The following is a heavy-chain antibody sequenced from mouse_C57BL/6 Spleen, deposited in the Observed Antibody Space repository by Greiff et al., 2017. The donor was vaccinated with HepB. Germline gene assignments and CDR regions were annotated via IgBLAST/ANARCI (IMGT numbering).Heavy chain of an antibody. D-gene: IGHD3-2*02. CDR2: INPSTGGT. V-gene: IGHV1-42*01. CDR1: GYSFTGYY. Sequence: VQLQQSGPELVKPGASVKISCKASGYSFTGYYMNWVKQSPEKSLEWIGEINPSTGGTTYNQKFKAKATLTVDKYSSTAYMQLKSLTSEDSAVYYCARLGGAQAPAYWGQGTLVTVSA. CDR3: ARLGGAQAPAY. J-gene: IGHJ3*01.